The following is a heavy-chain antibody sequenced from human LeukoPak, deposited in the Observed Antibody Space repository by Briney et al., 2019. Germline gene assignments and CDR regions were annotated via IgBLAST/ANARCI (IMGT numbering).Heavy chain of an antibody. V-gene: IGHV4-4*07. J-gene: IGHJ3*02. CDR2: IYTSGST. Sequence: PSETLSLTCTVSGGSVSSYYWSWIRQPAGKGLEWIGRIYTSGSTNYNPSLKSRVTMSVDTSKNQFSLKLSSVTAADTAVYYCARETELRYFHYLPGDALNIWGQGTMVTVSS. CDR3: ARETELRYFHYLPGDALNI. D-gene: IGHD3-9*01. CDR1: GGSVSSYY.